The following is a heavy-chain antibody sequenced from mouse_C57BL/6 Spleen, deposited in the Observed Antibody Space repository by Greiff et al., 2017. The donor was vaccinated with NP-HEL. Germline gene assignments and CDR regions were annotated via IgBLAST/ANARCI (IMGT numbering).Heavy chain of an antibody. D-gene: IGHD2-9*01. J-gene: IGHJ4*01. CDR2: IYPGSGNT. CDR3: ARPTMVTGAKDY. CDR1: GYSFTSYY. V-gene: IGHV1-66*01. Sequence: QVHVKQSGPELVKPGASVKISCKASGYSFTSYYIHWVKQRPGQGLEWIGWIYPGSGNTKYNEKFKGKATLTADTSSSTAYMQLSSLTSEDSAVYYCARPTMVTGAKDYWGQGTSVTVSS.